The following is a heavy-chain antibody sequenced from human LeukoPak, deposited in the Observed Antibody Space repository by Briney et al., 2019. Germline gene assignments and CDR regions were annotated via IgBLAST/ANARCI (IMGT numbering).Heavy chain of an antibody. CDR3: ARAIPGNPFDY. CDR1: GAAIRGFY. D-gene: IGHD1-20*01. Sequence: PSETLSLTCTVSGAAIRGFYWSWFRQPPGKGLDWIGHISNTGTTTYNPPLKSRVTISDYMSENQFSLSLSSVTAADTAVYYCARAIPGNPFDYWGQGALVTVSS. CDR2: ISNTGTT. V-gene: IGHV4-59*01. J-gene: IGHJ4*02.